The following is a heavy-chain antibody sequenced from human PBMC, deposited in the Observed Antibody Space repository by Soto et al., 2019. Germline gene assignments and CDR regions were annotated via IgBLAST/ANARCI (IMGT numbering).Heavy chain of an antibody. V-gene: IGHV5-10-1*01. CDR2: IDPSDSYT. Sequence: GESLKISCKGSGYSFTSYWISWVRQMPGKGLEWMGRIDPSDSYTNYSPSFQGHVTISADKSISTAYLQWSSLKASDTAMYYCARSPGRDYYGSGSYDYYYGMDVWGQGTTVTVSS. D-gene: IGHD3-10*01. CDR1: GYSFTSYW. CDR3: ARSPGRDYYGSGSYDYYYGMDV. J-gene: IGHJ6*02.